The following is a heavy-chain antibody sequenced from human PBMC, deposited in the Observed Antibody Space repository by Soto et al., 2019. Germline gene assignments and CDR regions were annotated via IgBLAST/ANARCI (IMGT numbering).Heavy chain of an antibody. Sequence: SETLSLTCTVSGGSISSGGYYWSWIRQHPGKGLEWIGYIYYSGSTYYNPSLKSRVTISVDTSKNQFSLKLSSVTAADTAVYYCATGAGGPYYYYYYGMDVWGQGTTVTVSS. J-gene: IGHJ6*02. CDR3: ATGAGGPYYYYYYGMDV. D-gene: IGHD2-15*01. V-gene: IGHV4-31*03. CDR1: GGSISSGGYY. CDR2: IYYSGST.